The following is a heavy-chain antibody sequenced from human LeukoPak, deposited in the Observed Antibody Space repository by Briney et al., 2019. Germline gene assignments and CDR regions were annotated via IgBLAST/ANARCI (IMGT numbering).Heavy chain of an antibody. V-gene: IGHV3-21*01. CDR2: IIISSRPI. CDR1: GFTFNSYT. CDR3: ARSQWLVPDY. Sequence: GPLTPPCPAFGFTFNSYTMNWVRKPQGKGLGWVSSIIISSRPINDPDSVKGRFTVSRDNTKKSLYLQMNSLTAEATAGTFWARSQWLVPDYWGEGALVTVSS. D-gene: IGHD6-19*01. J-gene: IGHJ4*02.